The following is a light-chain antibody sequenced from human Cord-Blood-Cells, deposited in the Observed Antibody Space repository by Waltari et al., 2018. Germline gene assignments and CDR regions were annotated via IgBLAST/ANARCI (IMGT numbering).Light chain of an antibody. CDR3: QQYGSSPT. CDR2: GAC. V-gene: IGKV3-20*01. Sequence: EIVLTQSPGTLSLSPGERATLSCRVSQSFSSSYLAWYQQKPGQAPRLLIYGACSRATGIPDRFSGSGSGTDFTLTISRLEPEDCAVYYCQQYGSSPTFGGGTKVEIK. J-gene: IGKJ4*01. CDR1: QSFSSSY.